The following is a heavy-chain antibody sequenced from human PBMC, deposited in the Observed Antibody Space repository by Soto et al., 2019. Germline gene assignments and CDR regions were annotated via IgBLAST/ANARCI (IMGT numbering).Heavy chain of an antibody. D-gene: IGHD6-13*01. CDR2: IFSNDEK. V-gene: IGHV2-26*01. CDR1: GFSLSNAGLG. CDR3: XXXYSTSXYWFDP. J-gene: IGHJ5*02. Sequence: QVTVKESGPVLVKPTETLTLTCTVSGFSLSNAGLGVSWXXXXPGKALEWLAHIFSNDEKSYSTSLKSRLTXXXXXXXXXXXXXXXXXXXXXXXXXXCXXXYSTSXYWFDPWGQGTLVTVSS.